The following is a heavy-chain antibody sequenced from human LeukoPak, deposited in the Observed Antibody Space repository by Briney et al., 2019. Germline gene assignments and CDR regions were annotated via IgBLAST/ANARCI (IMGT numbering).Heavy chain of an antibody. CDR3: AKGSDSSAWTLFDY. CDR2: ISYDGSNK. Sequence: SGGSLRLSCAASGFTFSSYVMHWVRQAPGKGLEWVAIISYDGSNKYYADSVKGRFTISRDNSQNTLYLQMNSLRAEDTAVYYCAKGSDSSAWTLFDYWGQGTLVTVSS. CDR1: GFTFSSYV. J-gene: IGHJ4*02. V-gene: IGHV3-30*04. D-gene: IGHD6-25*01.